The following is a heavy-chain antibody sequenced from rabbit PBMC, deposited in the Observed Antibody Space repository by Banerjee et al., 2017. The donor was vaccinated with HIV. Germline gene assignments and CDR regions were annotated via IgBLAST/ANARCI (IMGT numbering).Heavy chain of an antibody. D-gene: IGHD6-1*01. V-gene: IGHV1S45*01. CDR3: ARGIYATGFDL. J-gene: IGHJ4*01. CDR2: IYTGSGST. Sequence: QEQLEESGGDLVKPEGSLTLTCTASGFSFSGSYWICWVRQAPGKGLEWIGCIYTGSGSTYYASWAKGRFTNSKTSSTTVTLQMTSLTAADTATYFCARGIYATGFDLWGPGTLVTVS. CDR1: GFSFSGSYW.